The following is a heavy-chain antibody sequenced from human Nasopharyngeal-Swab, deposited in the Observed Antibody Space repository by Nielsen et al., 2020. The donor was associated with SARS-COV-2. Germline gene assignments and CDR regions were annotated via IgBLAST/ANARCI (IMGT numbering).Heavy chain of an antibody. Sequence: SVQVSCKASEDTFTDSSIHWVRQAPGQGLEWLGRISPNRGGTNYAQKFQGRVTMTRDTSIKTAYMELSRLRSDDTAVYFCATTGGVGVVAFDTWGQGTMVTVSS. D-gene: IGHD2-15*01. J-gene: IGHJ3*02. CDR1: EDTFTDSS. CDR3: ATTGGVGVVAFDT. CDR2: ISPNRGGT. V-gene: IGHV1-2*06.